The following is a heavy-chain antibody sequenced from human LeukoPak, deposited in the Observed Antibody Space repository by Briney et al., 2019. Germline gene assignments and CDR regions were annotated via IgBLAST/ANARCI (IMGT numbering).Heavy chain of an antibody. CDR2: ISHSGST. Sequence: PSETLSLTCAVSGYSIRSGYYWAWIRQPPGKGLVWIGSISHSGSTYYSPFLKSRVTISVETSKNQFSLKLSSVTAADTAVYYCARGGAAMAIPMDYWGQGTLVTVSS. CDR3: ARGGAAMAIPMDY. D-gene: IGHD5-18*01. V-gene: IGHV4-38-2*01. CDR1: GYSIRSGYY. J-gene: IGHJ4*02.